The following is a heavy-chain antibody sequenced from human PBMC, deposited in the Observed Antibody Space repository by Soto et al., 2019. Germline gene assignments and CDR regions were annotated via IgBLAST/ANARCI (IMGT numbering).Heavy chain of an antibody. CDR1: GFTFSTYG. CDR3: AKTITTYSGDSRGRGALVDY. V-gene: IGHV3-30*18. J-gene: IGHJ4*02. CDR2: ISSDGKSE. D-gene: IGHD3-22*01. Sequence: VRLLESGGGVVQPGRSLRLSCAASGFTFSTYGMHWVRQPPGKGLEWVAVISSDGKSEHYADPVKGRFSISRDNSKNTLSLQMNSLRVEDTAVYYCAKTITTYSGDSRGRGALVDYWGQGTLVTVSS.